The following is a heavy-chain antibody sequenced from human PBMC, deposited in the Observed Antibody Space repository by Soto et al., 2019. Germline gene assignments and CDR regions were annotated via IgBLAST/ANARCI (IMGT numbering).Heavy chain of an antibody. D-gene: IGHD6-19*01. Sequence: QVELQESGPGLVKPSQTLSLTCTVSGGSISSGGYYWSLIRHHPGKGLEWIGYIYDGGSTYYNPSLKSRVTISVDTSKNQFSLKLSSVTAADTAVYYCASQATGWYPDYWGQGTLVTVSS. CDR2: IYDGGST. V-gene: IGHV4-31*03. CDR3: ASQATGWYPDY. J-gene: IGHJ4*02. CDR1: GGSISSGGYY.